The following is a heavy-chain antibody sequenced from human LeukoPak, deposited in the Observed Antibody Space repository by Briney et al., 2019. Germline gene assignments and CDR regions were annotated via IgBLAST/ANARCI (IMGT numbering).Heavy chain of an antibody. CDR1: GGSSSSGTYY. V-gene: IGHV4-61*10. J-gene: IGHJ1*01. Sequence: SQTLSLTCTVSGGSSSSGTYYWNWIRQPAGKGLEWIGYIYYSGSTNYNPSLKSRVTISVDTSKNQFSLKLSSVTAADTAVYYCARGSGQLLPEYFQHWGQGTLVTVSS. D-gene: IGHD2-2*01. CDR2: IYYSGST. CDR3: ARGSGQLLPEYFQH.